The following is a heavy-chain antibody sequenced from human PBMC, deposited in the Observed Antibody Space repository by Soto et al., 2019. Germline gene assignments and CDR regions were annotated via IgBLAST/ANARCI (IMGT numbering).Heavy chain of an antibody. J-gene: IGHJ6*02. Sequence: GGSLGLSCAASEFTFRSESMHWVRQAAGKGLEWVAVISYDGSNEYYADSVKGRFTIFRDNSKNTLYLQMNSLRAEDAAVYYCARRPSGHYYYYGMDVWGQGTTVTVSS. V-gene: IGHV3-30*14. D-gene: IGHD3-10*01. CDR3: ARRPSGHYYYYGMDV. CDR1: EFTFRSES. CDR2: ISYDGSNE.